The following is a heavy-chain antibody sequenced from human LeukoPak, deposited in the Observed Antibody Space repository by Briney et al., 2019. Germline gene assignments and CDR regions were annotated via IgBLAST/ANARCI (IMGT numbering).Heavy chain of an antibody. CDR3: ARGLRREQQLLRAFDY. D-gene: IGHD6-13*01. CDR1: GYTFTNYV. Sequence: ASVRVSCKASGYTFTNYVINWVRQASGQGVDWMGWMNPNSGNTGSAQKFQGRVTMTSNTSISTAYMELSSVRSEDTAVYYCARGLRREQQLLRAFDYWGQGTPVTVSS. CDR2: MNPNSGNT. J-gene: IGHJ4*02. V-gene: IGHV1-8*01.